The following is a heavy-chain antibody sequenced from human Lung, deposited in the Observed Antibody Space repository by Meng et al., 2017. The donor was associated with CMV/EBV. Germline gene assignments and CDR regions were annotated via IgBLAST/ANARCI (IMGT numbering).Heavy chain of an antibody. J-gene: IGHJ4*02. V-gene: IGHV3-53*01. CDR2: IYTGDDT. CDR1: GITVRTNY. Sequence: GGSLRLSCTASGITVRTNYMSWVRQAPGKGLEWVSSIYTGDDTYYADSVKGRFSISRDNSKNTLYLQMNSLRAEDTAVYYCARDGDYDMLTSDYWGQGTLVXVSS. D-gene: IGHD3-9*01. CDR3: ARDGDYDMLTSDY.